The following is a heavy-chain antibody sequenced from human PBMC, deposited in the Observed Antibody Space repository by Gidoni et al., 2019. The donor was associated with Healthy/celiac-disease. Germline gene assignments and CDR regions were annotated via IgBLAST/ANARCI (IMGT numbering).Heavy chain of an antibody. J-gene: IGHJ4*02. V-gene: IGHV3-30-3*01. CDR2: ISYDRSNK. Sequence: QVPLVVSGGCVVQPGRSLRLSCAASGFTFSSYAMHWVRQAPGKGLELVAVISYDRSNKYYADSVKGRFTISRDNSKNTLYLQMSSLRAEDTAVYYCARVEDSSGIDYWGQGTLVTVSS. CDR3: ARVEDSSGIDY. D-gene: IGHD3-22*01. CDR1: GFTFSSYA.